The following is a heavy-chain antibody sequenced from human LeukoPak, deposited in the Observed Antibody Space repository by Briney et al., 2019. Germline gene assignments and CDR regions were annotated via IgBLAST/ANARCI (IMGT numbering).Heavy chain of an antibody. V-gene: IGHV4-39*01. CDR1: GFSTSSSSYY. CDR2: IYYSGTT. CDR3: ANHIAATRDAFDI. D-gene: IGHD6-13*01. J-gene: IGHJ3*02. Sequence: SETLSLTCGVSGFSTSSSSYYWVWLRPPPGQGLEWIGSIYYSGTTYYNPSLKSRVTISVDTSKNQFSLNLSSVTAADTAVYYCANHIAATRDAFDIWGQGTMVTVSS.